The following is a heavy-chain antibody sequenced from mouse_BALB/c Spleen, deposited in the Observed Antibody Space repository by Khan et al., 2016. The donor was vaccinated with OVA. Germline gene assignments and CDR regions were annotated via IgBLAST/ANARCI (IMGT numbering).Heavy chain of an antibody. Sequence: QVRLQQSGAELARPGASVKLSCKASGYTFTDYYINWVKQRTGQGLEWIGEISPGSGDTYYNERFKGKATLTADKSSSTAYLQPSSLTSEASAVPCCARRTSFGYAFAYWGQGTLVTVSA. CDR1: GYTFTDYY. V-gene: IGHV1-77*01. J-gene: IGHJ3*01. D-gene: IGHD1-2*01. CDR2: ISPGSGDT. CDR3: ARRTSFGYAFAY.